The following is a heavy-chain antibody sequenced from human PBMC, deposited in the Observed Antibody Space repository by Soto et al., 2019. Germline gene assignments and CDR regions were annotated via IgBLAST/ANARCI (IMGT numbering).Heavy chain of an antibody. D-gene: IGHD6-13*01. V-gene: IGHV3-30*03. Sequence: QVQLVESGGGVVQPGRSLRLSCAASGFTFSSYGMHWVRQAPGKGLEWVAVISYDGSNKYYADSVKGRFTISRDSSRNTLYLQMNSLRPEDTAVYYCAVAAAGRGGGMDVWGQGTTVTVSS. CDR3: AVAAAGRGGGMDV. CDR2: ISYDGSNK. CDR1: GFTFSSYG. J-gene: IGHJ6*02.